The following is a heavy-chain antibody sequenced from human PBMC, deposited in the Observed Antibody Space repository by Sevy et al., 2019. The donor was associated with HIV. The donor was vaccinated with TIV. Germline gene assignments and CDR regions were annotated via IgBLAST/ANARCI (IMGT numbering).Heavy chain of an antibody. Sequence: GESLKISCAASGFTFSKYSMSWVRQPPGKGLEWVSTLSFGCGEINYADSVKGRFTISRDNSKSSVYLQMKNLRPEDTAVYYCAREGCTKPHDYWGQGTLVTVSS. J-gene: IGHJ4*02. CDR2: LSFGCGEI. CDR1: GFTFSKYS. CDR3: AREGCTKPHDY. V-gene: IGHV3-23*01. D-gene: IGHD2-8*01.